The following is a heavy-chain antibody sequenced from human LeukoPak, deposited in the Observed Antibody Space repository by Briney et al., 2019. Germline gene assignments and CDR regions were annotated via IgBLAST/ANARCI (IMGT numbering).Heavy chain of an antibody. J-gene: IGHJ1*01. CDR1: GGSISSSSYY. V-gene: IGHV4-39*07. CDR2: IYYSGST. D-gene: IGHD2-15*01. CDR3: ARAGRCSGGSCRPSQPKYFQH. Sequence: PSETLSLTCTVSGGSISSSSYYWGWIRQPPGKGLEWIGSIYYSGSTYYNPSLKSRVTISVDTSKNQYSLKLSSVTAADTAVYYCARAGRCSGGSCRPSQPKYFQHWGQGTLVTVSS.